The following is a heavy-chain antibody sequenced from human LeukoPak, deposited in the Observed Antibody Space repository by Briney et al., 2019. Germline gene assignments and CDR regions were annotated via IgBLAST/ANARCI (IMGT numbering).Heavy chain of an antibody. CDR2: IYHDGST. J-gene: IGHJ4*02. V-gene: IGHV4-4*02. Sequence: SETLSLICAVSGGSISSNNWWIWVRQSPEKGLEWIGEIYHDGSTNYNPSLKSRVTISMDKSKNQLSLKLNFVTAADTAVYYCARDRGGYTYSHDYWGQGTLVTVSS. D-gene: IGHD5-18*01. CDR3: ARDRGGYTYSHDY. CDR1: GGSISSNNW.